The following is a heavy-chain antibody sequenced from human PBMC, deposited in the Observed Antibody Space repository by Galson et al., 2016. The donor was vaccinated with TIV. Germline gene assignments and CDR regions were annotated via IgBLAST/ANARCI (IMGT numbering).Heavy chain of an antibody. V-gene: IGHV1-24*01. D-gene: IGHD3-22*01. Sequence: SVKVSCKVSGYTLSEISMHWVRQAPGEGLEWVGGFDPEAGGTIYAQKFHGRVTVTEGTATDTAYMELNNLRSDDTAVYYCATDAWFAALSLDSWGQGTLVTVSS. J-gene: IGHJ4*02. CDR2: FDPEAGGT. CDR3: ATDAWFAALSLDS. CDR1: GYTLSEIS.